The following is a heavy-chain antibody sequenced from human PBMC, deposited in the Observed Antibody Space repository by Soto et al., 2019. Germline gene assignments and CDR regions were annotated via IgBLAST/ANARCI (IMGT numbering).Heavy chain of an antibody. Sequence: QAQLVQSGAVVKKPGSLVVVSCKASGITVGSFIISWVRQAPGQGLEWMGKTAPMFKQTFYARRFEGRVTITADTSANTVYMELTDLRFEDTAVYYCTTLGPWGQGTQVTVS. CDR2: TAPMFKQT. CDR1: GITVGSFI. CDR3: TTLGP. D-gene: IGHD3-3*01. J-gene: IGHJ5*02. V-gene: IGHV1-69*02.